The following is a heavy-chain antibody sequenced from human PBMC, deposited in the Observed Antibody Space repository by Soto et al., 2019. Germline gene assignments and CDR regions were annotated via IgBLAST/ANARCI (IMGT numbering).Heavy chain of an antibody. J-gene: IGHJ4*02. D-gene: IGHD6-13*01. CDR1: GYTFTGYY. V-gene: IGHV1-2*04. CDR3: ARDEWSIAAAGTGAFDY. Sequence: EASVKVSCKASGYTFTGYYSHWVRQAPGQGLEWMGWINPNSGGTNYAQKFQGWVTMTRDTSISTAYMELSRLRSDDTAVYYCARDEWSIAAAGTGAFDYWGQGTLVTVSS. CDR2: INPNSGGT.